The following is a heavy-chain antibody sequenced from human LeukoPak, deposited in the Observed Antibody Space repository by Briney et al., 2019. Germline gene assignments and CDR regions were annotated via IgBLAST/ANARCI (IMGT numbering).Heavy chain of an antibody. CDR2: INHSGST. CDR3: ARQVEMATIIYYYYGMDV. J-gene: IGHJ6*02. D-gene: IGHD5-24*01. CDR1: GGSFSGYY. Sequence: SETLSLTCAVYGGSFSGYYWSWIRQPPGKGLEWIGEINHSGSTYYNPSLKSRVTISVDTSKNQFSLKLSSVTAADTAVYYCARQVEMATIIYYYYGMDVWGQGTTVTVSS. V-gene: IGHV4-34*01.